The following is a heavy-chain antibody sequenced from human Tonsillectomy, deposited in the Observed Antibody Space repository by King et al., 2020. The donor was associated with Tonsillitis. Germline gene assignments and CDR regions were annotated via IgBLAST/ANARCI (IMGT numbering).Heavy chain of an antibody. CDR3: TRVTLIYYLDY. Sequence: VQLVESGGGLVQPGGSLRLSCAASGFTFSDHYMHWVRQAPGKGLEWGGRTRNKATSYTTEDPASVKGSFTIPRDDSKNSVYLHMNSLKSEDTAVYYCTRVTLIYYLDYWGQGTLVTVSS. J-gene: IGHJ4*02. CDR1: GFTFSDHY. D-gene: IGHD3-10*01. CDR2: TRNKATSYTT. V-gene: IGHV3-72*01.